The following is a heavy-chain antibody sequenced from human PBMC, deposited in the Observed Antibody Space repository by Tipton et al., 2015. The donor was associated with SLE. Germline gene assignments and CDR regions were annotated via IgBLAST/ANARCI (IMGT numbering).Heavy chain of an antibody. CDR1: GGSINNYH. D-gene: IGHD6-13*01. V-gene: IGHV4-59*08. J-gene: IGHJ3*01. Sequence: TLSLTCTVSGGSINNYHWSWIRQPPGKRLEWIGYISYTGTTDYNPSLKSRLSISVDNSRNQFSLKVNSVTAADTAVYYCARHRAAAGFFDFWGQGTSVAGSS. CDR3: ARHRAAAGFFDF. CDR2: ISYTGTT.